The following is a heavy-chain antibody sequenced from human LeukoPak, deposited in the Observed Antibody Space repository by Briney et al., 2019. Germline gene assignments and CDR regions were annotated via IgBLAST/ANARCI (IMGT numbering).Heavy chain of an antibody. CDR2: IYYSGST. Sequence: SETLSLTCTVSGGSISSSSYYWGWIRQPPGKGLEWIGSIYYSGSTYYNPSLKSRVTISVDTSKNQLSLKLSSVTAADTAVYYCARDSSGYSYWGQGTLVTVSS. D-gene: IGHD3-22*01. CDR3: ARDSSGYSY. V-gene: IGHV4-39*02. J-gene: IGHJ4*02. CDR1: GGSISSSSYY.